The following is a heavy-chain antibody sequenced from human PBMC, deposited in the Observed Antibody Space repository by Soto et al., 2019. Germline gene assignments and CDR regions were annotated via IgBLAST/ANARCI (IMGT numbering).Heavy chain of an antibody. V-gene: IGHV4-30-4*01. CDR1: GGSVSTGDYY. J-gene: IGHJ6*02. CDR2: IYYSASA. D-gene: IGHD2-21*02. Sequence: QVQLQESGPGLVKPSQTLSLTCTVSGGSVSTGDYYWSWIRQSPGKGLEWIGYIYYSASAYYNPSLNSRVTISVDMSKSQFSLRLSSVTGADTAVYYCAREDVVTGAVDGWGQGTKVTVSS. CDR3: AREDVVTGAVDG.